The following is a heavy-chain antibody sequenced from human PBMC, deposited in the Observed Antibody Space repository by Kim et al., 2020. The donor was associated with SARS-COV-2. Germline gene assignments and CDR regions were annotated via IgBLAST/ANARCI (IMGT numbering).Heavy chain of an antibody. Sequence: SETLSLTCAVYGGSFSGYYWSWIRQPPGKGLEWIGEINHSGSTNYNPSLKSRVTISVDTSKNQFSLKLSSVTAADTAVYYCARYYGSGSNHLGFDYWGQGTLVTVSS. CDR2: INHSGST. J-gene: IGHJ4*02. V-gene: IGHV4-34*01. CDR3: ARYYGSGSNHLGFDY. D-gene: IGHD3-10*01. CDR1: GGSFSGYY.